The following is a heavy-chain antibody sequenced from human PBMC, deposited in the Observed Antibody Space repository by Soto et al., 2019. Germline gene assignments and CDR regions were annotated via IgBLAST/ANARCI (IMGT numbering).Heavy chain of an antibody. CDR1: GFTFGVYW. CDR3: ASDSGYGSGTSVHHYLDY. J-gene: IGHJ4*01. V-gene: IGHV3-7*01. CDR2: IKWDASEK. D-gene: IGHD3-10*01. Sequence: EVQLEESGGGLVQPGGSLRLSCAASGFTFGVYWMSWVRQAPGKGLEWLGTIKWDASEKKYVDSVKGRFTISRDNAKNSLYLQMDSLRAEDTAVYYCASDSGYGSGTSVHHYLDYWGHGTLVTVSS.